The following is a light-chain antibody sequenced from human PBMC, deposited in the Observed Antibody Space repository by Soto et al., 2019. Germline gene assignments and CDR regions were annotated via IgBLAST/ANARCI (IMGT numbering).Light chain of an antibody. CDR3: QQGRSFPWT. Sequence: DIQMTQSPSSVSASVGDRVTITCRASQVISTWLAWYQQKPGKAPKILIYATSTLQSGVPSRFSGSGSGTDFTITISSLQPEDFATYYCQQGRSFPWTFGQGTKVEIK. CDR2: ATS. CDR1: QVISTW. J-gene: IGKJ1*01. V-gene: IGKV1-12*01.